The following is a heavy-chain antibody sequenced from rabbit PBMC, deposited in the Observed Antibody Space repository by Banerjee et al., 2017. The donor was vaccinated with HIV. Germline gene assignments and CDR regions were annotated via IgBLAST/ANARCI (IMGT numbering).Heavy chain of an antibody. D-gene: IGHD8-1*01. V-gene: IGHV1S45*01. CDR3: ARELVVVLMGLGYYGMDL. CDR1: GLDFSTYS. J-gene: IGHJ6*01. CDR2: IYAGSSGTT. Sequence: QEQLVESGGGLVQPGGSLTLSCKASGLDFSTYSMSWVRQAPGKGLEWIACIYAGSSGTTYYASWAKGRFTISKTSSTTVTLQMTSLTAADTATYFCARELVVVLMGLGYYGMDLWGQGTLVTVS.